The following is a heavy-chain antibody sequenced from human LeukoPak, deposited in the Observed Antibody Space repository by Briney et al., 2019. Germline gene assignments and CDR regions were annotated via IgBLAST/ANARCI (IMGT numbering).Heavy chain of an antibody. V-gene: IGHV3-21*01. Sequence: GGSLRLSCAVSGFTFSTYSMNWVRQAPGKGLEWVSCISTTSDYIYYADSVKGRFTISRDNAKNSLFLQMNSLRAEDTAVYYCASSGLDSSLVPFDYWGQGTLVTVSS. CDR1: GFTFSTYS. CDR3: ASSGLDSSLVPFDY. D-gene: IGHD6-19*01. J-gene: IGHJ4*02. CDR2: ISTTSDYI.